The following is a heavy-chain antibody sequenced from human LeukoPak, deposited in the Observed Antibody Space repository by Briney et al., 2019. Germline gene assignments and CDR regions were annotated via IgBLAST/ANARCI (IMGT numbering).Heavy chain of an antibody. D-gene: IGHD4-23*01. CDR3: ARGTYGGSYHFDY. V-gene: IGHV3-53*01. Sequence: GGSLRLSCAASGFTVSSNYMSWVRQAPGKGLEWVSVVYSGGGTYYADSVKGRFTISRDNSKNTVYLQMNSLRAEDTAVYYCARGTYGGSYHFDYWGQGTLVTVSS. CDR1: GFTVSSNY. J-gene: IGHJ4*02. CDR2: VYSGGGT.